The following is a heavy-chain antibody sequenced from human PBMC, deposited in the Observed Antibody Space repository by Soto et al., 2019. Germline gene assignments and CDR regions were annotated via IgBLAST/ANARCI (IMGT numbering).Heavy chain of an antibody. CDR1: GASISYGVFS. CDR2: ISHLENT. Sequence: SETLPLTYTAAGASISYGVFSWSWIRQSPGRGLEWIGYISHLENTYFHPSFKSRLTMSIDRTRNQFSLKLSSVPPADRAVYHGARDAGSAAFDYWRQGARVSV. D-gene: IGHD2-2*01. CDR3: ARDAGSAAFDY. J-gene: IGHJ4*02. V-gene: IGHV4-30-2*06.